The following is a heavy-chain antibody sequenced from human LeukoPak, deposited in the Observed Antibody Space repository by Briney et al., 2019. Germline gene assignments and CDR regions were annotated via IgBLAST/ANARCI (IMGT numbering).Heavy chain of an antibody. CDR2: MNPNSGNT. J-gene: IGHJ6*02. Sequence: ASVKVSCKASGYTFTSYDINWVRQATGQGLEWMGWMNPNSGNTGYAQKFQGRVTMTRNTSISTAYMELSSLRSEGTAVYYCARGRRITIFGVVITRKPYYYYGMDVWGQGTTVTVSS. D-gene: IGHD3-3*01. V-gene: IGHV1-8*01. CDR1: GYTFTSYD. CDR3: ARGRRITIFGVVITRKPYYYYGMDV.